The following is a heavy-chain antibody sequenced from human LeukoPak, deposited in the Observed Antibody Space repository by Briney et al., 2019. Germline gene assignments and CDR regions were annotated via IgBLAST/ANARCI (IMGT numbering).Heavy chain of an antibody. D-gene: IGHD1-7*01. CDR3: MRGGELANY. Sequence: PSQTLSLTCAVSGGSISSGGYSWSWIRQPPGKGLEWIGYIYHSGSTYYNPSLKSRVTISVDRSKNQFSLKLSSVTAADTAVYYCMRGGELANYWGRGTLVTVSS. CDR1: GGSISSGGYS. J-gene: IGHJ4*02. V-gene: IGHV4-30-2*01. CDR2: IYHSGST.